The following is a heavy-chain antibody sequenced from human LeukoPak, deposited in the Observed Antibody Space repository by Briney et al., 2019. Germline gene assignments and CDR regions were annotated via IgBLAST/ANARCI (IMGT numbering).Heavy chain of an antibody. J-gene: IGHJ5*02. Sequence: PSGTLSLTCAVSGGSISISNWWSWVRQPPGKGLEWIGEIYHSGSTNYNPSLKSRVTISVDKSKNQFSLKLSSVTAADTAVYYCAREPYNWNDEPNWFDPWGQGTLVTVSS. V-gene: IGHV4-4*02. D-gene: IGHD1-1*01. CDR3: AREPYNWNDEPNWFDP. CDR1: GGSISISNW. CDR2: IYHSGST.